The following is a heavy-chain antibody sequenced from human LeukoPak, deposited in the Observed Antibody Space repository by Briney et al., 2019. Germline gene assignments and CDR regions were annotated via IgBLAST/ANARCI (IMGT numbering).Heavy chain of an antibody. CDR2: ISYSGTT. J-gene: IGHJ4*02. Sequence: SETLSLTCTVSGASISTHYWTCIRQPPGKRLGWIGDISYSGTTNYNPPLKSRVTISIDTSKNKFSLKVNSVTAADTAVYYCARAGGDTTLPLDLDFWGQGTLVTVSS. V-gene: IGHV4-59*11. D-gene: IGHD3/OR15-3a*01. CDR3: ARAGGDTTLPLDLDF. CDR1: GASISTHY.